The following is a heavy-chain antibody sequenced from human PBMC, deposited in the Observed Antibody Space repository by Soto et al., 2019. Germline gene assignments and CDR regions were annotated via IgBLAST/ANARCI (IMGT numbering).Heavy chain of an antibody. V-gene: IGHV1-18*04. CDR1: GYTFTSYG. CDR3: ARARCTTAKCYTHHLDV. D-gene: IGHD2-8*01. Sequence: QGQLVQSGGEVTKPGASVKVSCNASGYTFTSYGISWARQAPGQGLEWMGWISPYSGHTKDAQKVQGRVTLTTETSTGTAYMELRSLASDDTAVYYCARARCTTAKCYTHHLDVWVQGTTVIVSS. J-gene: IGHJ6*02. CDR2: ISPYSGHT.